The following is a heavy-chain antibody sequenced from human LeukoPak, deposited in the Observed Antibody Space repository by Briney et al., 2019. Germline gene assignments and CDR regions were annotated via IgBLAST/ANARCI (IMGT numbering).Heavy chain of an antibody. J-gene: IGHJ6*03. Sequence: PGGSLRLSCAASGFTFSIYWMSWVRQAPGKGLGWVANIKQDGSEKYYVDSVTGRCTISRDNAKNSLCLQMNSLRAEDTAVYYCARGRYCSGGSCRNYSMDVWGKGTTVTVSS. CDR2: IKQDGSEK. V-gene: IGHV3-7*01. CDR3: ARGRYCSGGSCRNYSMDV. CDR1: GFTFSIYW. D-gene: IGHD2-15*01.